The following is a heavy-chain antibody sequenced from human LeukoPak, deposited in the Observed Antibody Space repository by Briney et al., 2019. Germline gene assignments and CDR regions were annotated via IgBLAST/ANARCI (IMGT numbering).Heavy chain of an antibody. CDR2: IYYSGST. D-gene: IGHD6-19*01. V-gene: IGHV4-59*01. J-gene: IGHJ4*02. CDR1: GGSISSYY. Sequence: SETLSLTCTVSGGSISSYYWSWIRQPPGKGLEWIGYIYYSGSTNYNPSLKSRVTISVDTSKNQFSLKLSSVTAADTAVYYCARHRGYSSRFFDYWGQGTLVTVSS. CDR3: ARHRGYSSRFFDY.